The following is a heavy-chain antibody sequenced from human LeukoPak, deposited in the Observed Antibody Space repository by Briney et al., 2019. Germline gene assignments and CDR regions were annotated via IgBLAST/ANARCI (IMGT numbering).Heavy chain of an antibody. D-gene: IGHD3-16*02. Sequence: QPGRSLRLSCAASGFTFSTYGMHWVRQAPGKGLEWVAVIWYDGSNKYYADSVKGRFTISRDNSKNTLYLQINSLRAEDTAVYYCARETYDYIWGSYRYWGQGTLVTVSS. CDR2: IWYDGSNK. CDR1: GFTFSTYG. V-gene: IGHV3-33*01. J-gene: IGHJ4*02. CDR3: ARETYDYIWGSYRY.